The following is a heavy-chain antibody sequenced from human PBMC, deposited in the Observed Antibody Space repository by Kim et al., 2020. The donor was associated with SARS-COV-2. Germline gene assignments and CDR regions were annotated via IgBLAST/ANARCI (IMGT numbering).Heavy chain of an antibody. D-gene: IGHD2-15*01. V-gene: IGHV4-59*01. CDR1: GGSISSYY. Sequence: SETLSLTCTVSGGSISSYYWSWIRQPPGKGLEWIGYIYYSGSTNYNPSLKSRVTISVDTSKNQFSLKLSSVTAADTAVYYCARGSGYCSGGSCYPGAFDIWGQGTMVTVSS. CDR3: ARGSGYCSGGSCYPGAFDI. CDR2: IYYSGST. J-gene: IGHJ3*02.